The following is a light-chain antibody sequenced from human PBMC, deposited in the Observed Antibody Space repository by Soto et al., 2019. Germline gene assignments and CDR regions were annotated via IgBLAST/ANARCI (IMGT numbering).Light chain of an antibody. V-gene: IGLV4-69*01. Sequence: QLVLTQSPSASASLGASVKLTCTLSSGHSTYAIAWHQQQPEKGPRYLMKINSDGSHRKGDGIPVRFSGSRSGAERYLTISRLQAEDEADYYCQSWGTGIRVFGGWTQLTVL. CDR1: SGHSTYA. J-gene: IGLJ3*02. CDR3: QSWGTGIRV. CDR2: INSDGSH.